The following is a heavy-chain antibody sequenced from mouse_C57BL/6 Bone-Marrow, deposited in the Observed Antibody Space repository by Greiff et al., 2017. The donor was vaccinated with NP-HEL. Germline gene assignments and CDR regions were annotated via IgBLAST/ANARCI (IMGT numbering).Heavy chain of an antibody. D-gene: IGHD1-1*01. CDR3: ARVFITTVVAPYYFDY. Sequence: ESGPGLVKPSQSLSLTCSVTGYSITSGYYWNWIRQFPGNKLEWMGYISYDGSNNYNPSLKNRISITRDTSKNQFFLKLNSVTTEDTATYYCARVFITTVVAPYYFDYWGQGTTLTVSS. CDR2: ISYDGSN. V-gene: IGHV3-6*01. J-gene: IGHJ2*01. CDR1: GYSITSGYY.